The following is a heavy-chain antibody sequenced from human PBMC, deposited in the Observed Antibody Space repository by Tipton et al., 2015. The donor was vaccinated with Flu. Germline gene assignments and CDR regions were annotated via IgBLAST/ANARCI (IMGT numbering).Heavy chain of an antibody. CDR3: ARDEGGTYPD. CDR1: GYTFTNFG. V-gene: IGHV1-18*01. CDR2: INAYNGNA. D-gene: IGHD1-14*01. J-gene: IGHJ4*02. Sequence: QVQLVQSGAEVKKPGTSVKVSCRASGYTFTNFGISWVRQAPGQGLEWMGWINAYNGNADYGQKVKGRVTMTTDTSTSTAYMELRSLRFDDTAVYFCARDEGGTYPDWGQGTLVTVSS.